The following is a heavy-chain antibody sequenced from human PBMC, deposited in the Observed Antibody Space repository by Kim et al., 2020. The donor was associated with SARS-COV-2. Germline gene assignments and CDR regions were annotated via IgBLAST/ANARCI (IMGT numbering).Heavy chain of an antibody. J-gene: IGHJ4*02. CDR2: IYYSGST. D-gene: IGHD3-16*01. CDR3: ARLGPPGGIDY. Sequence: SETLSLTCTVSGGSISSYYWSWIRQPPGKGLEWIGYIYYSGSTNYNPSLKSRVTISVDTSKNQFSLKLSSVTAADTAVYYCARLGPPGGIDYWGQGTLVTVSS. CDR1: GGSISSYY. V-gene: IGHV4-59*01.